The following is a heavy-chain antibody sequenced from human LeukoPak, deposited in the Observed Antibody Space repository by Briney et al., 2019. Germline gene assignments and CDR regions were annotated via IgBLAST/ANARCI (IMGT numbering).Heavy chain of an antibody. J-gene: IGHJ4*02. Sequence: SVKVSCKASGGTFSSYAISWVRQAPGQGLEWVGRIIPILGIANYAQKFQGRVTITADKSTSTAYMELSSLRSEDTAVYYCASSYCSGGSCYLMYFDYWGQGTLVTVSS. CDR3: ASSYCSGGSCYLMYFDY. CDR1: GGTFSSYA. V-gene: IGHV1-69*04. D-gene: IGHD2-15*01. CDR2: IIPILGIA.